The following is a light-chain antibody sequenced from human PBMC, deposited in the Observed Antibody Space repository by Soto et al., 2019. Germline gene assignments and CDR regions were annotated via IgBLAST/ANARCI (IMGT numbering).Light chain of an antibody. CDR1: SGSIASNY. V-gene: IGLV6-57*03. J-gene: IGLJ3*02. CDR2: QNN. Sequence: NFMLAQPHSVSESPGKAITISCTRSSGSIASNYVQWYQQRPGSAPTTVIYQNNQRPSGVPDRFSGSIDSSSNSSSLTISGLKTEDEADYYCQSYDTTIRVFGGGTKRTV. CDR3: QSYDTTIRV.